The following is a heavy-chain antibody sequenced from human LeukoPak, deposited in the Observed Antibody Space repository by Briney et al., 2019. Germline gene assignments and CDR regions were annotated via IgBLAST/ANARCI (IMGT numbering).Heavy chain of an antibody. CDR3: ARSPGYSSSWYPIHFDY. CDR1: GGSFSGYY. Sequence: PSETLSLTCAVYGGSFSGYYWSWIRQPPGKGLEWIGEINHSGSTNYNPSLKSRVTISVDTSKNQFSLKLSSVTAADTAVYYCARSPGYSSSWYPIHFDYWGQGTLVTVSS. D-gene: IGHD6-13*01. V-gene: IGHV4-34*01. J-gene: IGHJ4*02. CDR2: INHSGST.